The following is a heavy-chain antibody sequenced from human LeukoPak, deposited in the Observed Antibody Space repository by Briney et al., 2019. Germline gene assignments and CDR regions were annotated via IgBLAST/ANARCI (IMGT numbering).Heavy chain of an antibody. J-gene: IGHJ3*02. Sequence: PSETLSLTCTIFGDSVSRSDSYWDWIRQPPGKGLEWIGYIYYSGTSNYSPSLYSRVTMSVDTSKNQFSLKLTSVTAADTAVYYCARGANFGDSGLDAFDIWGQGTMVTVSS. CDR2: IYYSGTS. CDR3: ARGANFGDSGLDAFDI. D-gene: IGHD4-17*01. CDR1: GDSVSRSDSY. V-gene: IGHV4-61*08.